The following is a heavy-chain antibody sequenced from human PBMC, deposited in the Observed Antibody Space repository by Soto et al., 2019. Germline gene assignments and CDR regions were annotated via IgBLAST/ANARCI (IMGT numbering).Heavy chain of an antibody. Sequence: EVQLVESGGGLVQPGGSLRLSCAASGFTVGRNYMSWVRQAPGKGLEWVSVIYSGGSTYYADSVKGRFTISRDNSKNTLYLQMNSLRAEDTAVYYCARDWGNWNDGGAFFDSWGQGTLVTVSS. CDR2: IYSGGST. J-gene: IGHJ4*02. CDR1: GFTVGRNY. D-gene: IGHD1-20*01. CDR3: ARDWGNWNDGGAFFDS. V-gene: IGHV3-66*01.